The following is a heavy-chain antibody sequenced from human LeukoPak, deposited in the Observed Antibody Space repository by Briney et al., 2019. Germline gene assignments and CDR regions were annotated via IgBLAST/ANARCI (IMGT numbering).Heavy chain of an antibody. J-gene: IGHJ6*04. CDR2: ICWNSGSI. V-gene: IGHV3-9*01. D-gene: IGHD3-3*01. CDR3: AKDTARIKIFGVVRRSKRLMDV. CDR1: GFTFEDYA. Sequence: QAGGSLSLSCAASGFTFEDYAMHGVRQAPGKGLECVSGICWNSGSIGYADSVKGRFTISRDNAKNSIYLQMNSLRAEDTALYYCAKDTARIKIFGVVRRSKRLMDVWAKGPRSPSPQ.